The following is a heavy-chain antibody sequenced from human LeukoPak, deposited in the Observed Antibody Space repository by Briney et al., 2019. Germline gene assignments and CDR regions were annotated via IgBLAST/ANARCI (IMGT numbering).Heavy chain of an antibody. Sequence: ASVKVSCKASGYTFTGCYMHWVRQAPGQGLEWMGWINPNNGGTNYAQKFQGRVTMTRDTSISTAYMELSRLTSDDTAVYYCARGRGTTSSNFDYWGKGTLVTVSS. D-gene: IGHD2-2*01. CDR1: GYTFTGCY. V-gene: IGHV1-2*02. J-gene: IGHJ4*02. CDR3: ARGRGTTSSNFDY. CDR2: INPNNGGT.